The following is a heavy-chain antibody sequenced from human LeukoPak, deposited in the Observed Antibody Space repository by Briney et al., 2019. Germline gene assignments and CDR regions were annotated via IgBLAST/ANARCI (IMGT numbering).Heavy chain of an antibody. CDR1: GFTVSSNY. V-gene: IGHV3-66*02. CDR2: IYSGGST. D-gene: IGHD2-2*01. J-gene: IGHJ2*01. Sequence: GGSLRLSCAASGFTVSSNYMSWVRQAPGKGLEWVSVIYSGGSTYYADSVKGRFTISRDNSKNTLYLQMNSLRAEDTAVYYCARARGCDSSTGCHADWYFDLWGRGTLVTVSS. CDR3: ARARGCDSSTGCHADWYFDL.